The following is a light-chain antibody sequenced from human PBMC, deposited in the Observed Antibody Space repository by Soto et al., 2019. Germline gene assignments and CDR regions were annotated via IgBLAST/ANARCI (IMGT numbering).Light chain of an antibody. J-gene: IGLJ2*01. Sequence: QSVLTQPPSVSGAPGQRVTISCTGSSSNIGAGYDVHWYQQLPGTAPKLLIYGNSNRPSGVPDRFSGSKSGTSASLAITGXQAXDXAXXYCQSYDSSLSVVVFGGGTKLTVL. CDR2: GNS. CDR3: QSYDSSLSVVV. V-gene: IGLV1-40*01. CDR1: SSNIGAGYD.